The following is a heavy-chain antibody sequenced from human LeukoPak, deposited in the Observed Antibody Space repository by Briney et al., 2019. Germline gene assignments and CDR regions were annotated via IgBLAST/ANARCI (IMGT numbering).Heavy chain of an antibody. CDR2: IKQDGSEK. J-gene: IGHJ4*02. Sequence: PGGSLRLSCAASGFTFSSYWMSWVRQAPGKGLEWVANIKQDGSEKYYVDSVKGRFTISRDNAKNSLYLQMNSLRAEDTAVYYCARDYYDRSGYWGLDYWGQGTLVTVSS. CDR1: GFTFSSYW. D-gene: IGHD3-22*01. CDR3: ARDYYDRSGYWGLDY. V-gene: IGHV3-7*01.